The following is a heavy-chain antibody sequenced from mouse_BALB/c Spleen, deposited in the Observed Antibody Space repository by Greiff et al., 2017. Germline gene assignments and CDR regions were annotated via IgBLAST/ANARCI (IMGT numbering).Heavy chain of an antibody. Sequence: EVQGVESGGGLVQPGGSLKLSCAASGFTFSSFGMHWVRQAPEKGLEWVAYISSGSSTIYYADTVKGRFTISRDNPKNTLFLQMTSLRSEDTAMYYCAREGIYRYDAMDYWGQGTSVTVSS. D-gene: IGHD2-14*01. CDR2: ISSGSSTI. V-gene: IGHV5-17*02. CDR1: GFTFSSFG. CDR3: AREGIYRYDAMDY. J-gene: IGHJ4*01.